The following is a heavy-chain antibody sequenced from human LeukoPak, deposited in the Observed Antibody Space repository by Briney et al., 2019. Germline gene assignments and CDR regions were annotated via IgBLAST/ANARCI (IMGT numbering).Heavy chain of an antibody. CDR3: AKDRHRYDYGSGAYYFDY. CDR1: GFTFSSCS. Sequence: AESLRLSCTASGFTFSSCSYNWVCNPQPQGQELVSAISGSGGSTYYADSVKGRFTISRDNSKNTLYLQMNSLRAEDTAVYYCAKDRHRYDYGSGAYYFDYWGQGTLVTVSS. V-gene: IGHV3-23*01. D-gene: IGHD3-10*01. J-gene: IGHJ4*02. CDR2: ISGSGGST.